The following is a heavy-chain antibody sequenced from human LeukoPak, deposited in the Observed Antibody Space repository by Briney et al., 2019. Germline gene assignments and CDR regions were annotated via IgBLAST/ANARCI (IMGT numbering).Heavy chain of an antibody. CDR1: GFTFSSYG. D-gene: IGHD3-3*01. CDR2: IRYDGSKK. J-gene: IGHJ6*03. V-gene: IGHV3-30*02. CDR3: AKVPYYDFWSGYYPDYYYYMDV. Sequence: GGSLRLSCAASGFTFSSYGMHWVRQAPGKGLEWVAFIRYDGSKKYYADSVKGRFTISRDNSKNTLYLQMNSLRAEDTAVYYCAKVPYYDFWSGYYPDYYYYMDVWGKGTTVTVS.